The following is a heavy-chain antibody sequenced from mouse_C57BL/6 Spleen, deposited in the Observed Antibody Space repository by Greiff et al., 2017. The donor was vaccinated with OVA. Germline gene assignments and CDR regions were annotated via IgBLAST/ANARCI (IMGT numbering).Heavy chain of an antibody. V-gene: IGHV1-82*01. CDR1: GYAFSSSW. D-gene: IGHD2-1*01. J-gene: IGHJ4*01. CDR3: ARRCYYDNYDYAMDY. CDR2: IYPGDGDT. Sequence: VQLQQSGPELVKPGASVKISCKASGYAFSSSWMNWVKQRPGKGLEWVGRIYPGDGDTNYKGKFKGKATLTADKSSSTAYMQLSSLTSEDAAVYFCARRCYYDNYDYAMDYWGQGTSVTVSS.